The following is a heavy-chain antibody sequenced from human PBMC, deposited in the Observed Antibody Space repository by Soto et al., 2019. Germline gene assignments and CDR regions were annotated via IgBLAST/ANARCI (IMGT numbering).Heavy chain of an antibody. J-gene: IGHJ1*01. V-gene: IGHV3-72*01. CDR2: TRNKENRYTT. D-gene: IGHD1-26*01. CDR1: GFTFSDHY. Sequence: EVQVVESGGGLVQPGGSLRLSCAASGFTFSDHYMDWVRQAPGKGLEWVGRTRNKENRYTTEYAASVKGRFTISREDSKNSVYLQMNSRETEDTAVYYCARGRGVGGPGDFQHWGQGTLVTVSS. CDR3: ARGRGVGGPGDFQH.